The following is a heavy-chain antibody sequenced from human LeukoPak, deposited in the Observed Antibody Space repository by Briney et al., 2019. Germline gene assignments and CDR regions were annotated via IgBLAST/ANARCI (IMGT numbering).Heavy chain of an antibody. D-gene: IGHD5-24*01. V-gene: IGHV3-48*03. CDR1: GFTFSNYE. CDR3: ARTIEMATISYFDY. J-gene: IGHJ4*02. Sequence: GGSLRLSCAASGFTFSNYEMNWVRQAPGKGLEWVSYISSSGGTMYYADSVKGRFTISRDNAKNSLYLQMNSLRAGDTAVYYCARTIEMATISYFDYWGQGTLVTVSS. CDR2: ISSSGGTM.